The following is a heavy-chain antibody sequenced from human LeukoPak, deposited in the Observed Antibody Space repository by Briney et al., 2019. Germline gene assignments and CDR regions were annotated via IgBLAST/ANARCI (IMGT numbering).Heavy chain of an antibody. CDR1: GFTVSSNY. Sequence: GGSLRLSCAASGFTVSSNYMSWVRQAPGKGLEWVSVIYSGGSTYYADSVKGRFTISRDNAKNSLYLQMNSLRAEDTAVYYCAREREDGYNYGFFDYWGQGTLVTVSS. J-gene: IGHJ4*02. D-gene: IGHD5-24*01. CDR2: IYSGGST. V-gene: IGHV3-66*01. CDR3: AREREDGYNYGFFDY.